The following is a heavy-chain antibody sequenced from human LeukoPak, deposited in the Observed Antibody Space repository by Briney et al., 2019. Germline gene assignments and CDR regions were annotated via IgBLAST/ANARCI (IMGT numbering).Heavy chain of an antibody. Sequence: GASVKVSCKASGYTFTSYDINWVRQATGQGLEWMGWMNPNSGNTGYAQKFQGRVTMTRNTSISTAYMELSRLRSDDTAVYYCARGHCSSTSCYHYFDYWGQGTLVTVSS. CDR3: ARGHCSSTSCYHYFDY. D-gene: IGHD2-2*01. CDR1: GYTFTSYD. CDR2: MNPNSGNT. V-gene: IGHV1-8*01. J-gene: IGHJ4*02.